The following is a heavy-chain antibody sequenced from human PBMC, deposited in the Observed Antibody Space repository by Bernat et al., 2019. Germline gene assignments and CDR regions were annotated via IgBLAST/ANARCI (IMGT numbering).Heavy chain of an antibody. CDR3: ARGLASRGYDYVAWFDP. D-gene: IGHD5-12*01. Sequence: QVQLVESGGGVVQPGRSLRLSCAASGFTFSSYGMHWVRQAPGKGLEWVAVIWYDGSNKYYADSVKGRFTISRDNSKNTLYLQMNSLRAEDTAVYYCARGLASRGYDYVAWFDPWGQGTLVTVSS. J-gene: IGHJ5*02. CDR2: IWYDGSNK. CDR1: GFTFSSYG. V-gene: IGHV3-33*01.